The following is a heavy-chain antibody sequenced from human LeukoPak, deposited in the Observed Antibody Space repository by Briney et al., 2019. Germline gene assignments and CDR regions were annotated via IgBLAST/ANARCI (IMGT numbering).Heavy chain of an antibody. D-gene: IGHD6-13*01. J-gene: IGHJ4*02. CDR3: ARGRRIAAAGLYYFDY. CDR2: ISGSGGST. CDR1: GFTFSTYA. Sequence: PGGSLRLSCAASGFTFSTYAMSWVRQAPGKGLEWVSSISGSGGSTYYADSVKGRFTISRDNSKNTLYLQMNSLRAEDTAVYYCARGRRIAAAGLYYFDYWGQGTLVTVSS. V-gene: IGHV3-23*01.